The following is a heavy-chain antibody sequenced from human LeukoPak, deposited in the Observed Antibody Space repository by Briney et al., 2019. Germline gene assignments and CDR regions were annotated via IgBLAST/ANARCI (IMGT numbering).Heavy chain of an antibody. V-gene: IGHV1-8*01. D-gene: IGHD3-3*01. CDR1: GYTFTSYD. CDR2: MNPNSGNT. CDR3: ARGYLEWLIYYYSYMDV. Sequence: ASVKVSCKASGYTFTSYDINWVRQATGQGLEWMGWMNPNSGNTGYAQKFQGTVTMTRNTSISTAYMELSSLRSEDPAVYYRARGYLEWLIYYYSYMDVWGKGTTVTVSS. J-gene: IGHJ6*03.